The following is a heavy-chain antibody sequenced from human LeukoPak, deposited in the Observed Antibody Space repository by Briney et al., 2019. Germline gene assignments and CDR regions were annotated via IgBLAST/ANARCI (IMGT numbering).Heavy chain of an antibody. V-gene: IGHV5-51*01. D-gene: IGHD3-22*01. CDR3: ARFYDSGGYYAFDI. Sequence: VESVKISCKGSGYSFTTYWIGWVRQMPGKGLEWMGIIYPGDSDTRYSPSFQGQVSISADKSISAASLQWSSLKVSDTAMFYCARFYDSGGYYAFDIWGQGTMVTVSS. CDR1: GYSFTTYW. CDR2: IYPGDSDT. J-gene: IGHJ3*02.